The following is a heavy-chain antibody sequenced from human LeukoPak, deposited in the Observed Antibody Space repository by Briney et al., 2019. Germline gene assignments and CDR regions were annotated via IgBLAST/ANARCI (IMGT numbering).Heavy chain of an antibody. CDR1: EFTVSSNY. CDR3: AKPITMIVVATNLDS. D-gene: IGHD3-22*01. J-gene: IGHJ4*02. V-gene: IGHV3-66*01. Sequence: PGGSLRLSCTASEFTVSSNYMSWVRQAPGKGLEWVSLIYSGGSTYYVDSVKGRFTVSRDTSRDTLYLQMNSLRAEDTAVYYCAKPITMIVVATNLDSWGQGTLVTVSS. CDR2: IYSGGST.